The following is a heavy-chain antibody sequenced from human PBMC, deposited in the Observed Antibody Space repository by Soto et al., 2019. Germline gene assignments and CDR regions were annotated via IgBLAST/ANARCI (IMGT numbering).Heavy chain of an antibody. V-gene: IGHV3-23*02. CDR1: GFICSSYD. J-gene: IGHJ3*02. D-gene: IGHD2-8*02. CDR2: ILVDGRT. CDR3: AKETATGGGAFDM. Sequence: HPGGSLRLSCSASGFICSSYDMSWVRQAPGKGLELVSSILVDGRTFYVSSVRGGFTISTDRSESTVYLHMNSLTAGYRDLYIWAKETATGGGAFDMRSQRNIVTV.